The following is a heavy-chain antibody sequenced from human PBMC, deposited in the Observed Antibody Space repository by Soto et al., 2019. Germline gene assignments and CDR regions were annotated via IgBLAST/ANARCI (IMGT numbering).Heavy chain of an antibody. J-gene: IGHJ4*02. Sequence: PGGSLRLSCAASGFTFSSYAMSWVRQAPGKGLEWVSAISGSGGSTYYADSVKGRFTISRDNSKNTLYLQMNSLRAEDTAVYYCAKDPDWGQQLPYYFDYWGQGTLVTVSS. CDR3: AKDPDWGQQLPYYFDY. CDR2: ISGSGGST. CDR1: GFTFSSYA. V-gene: IGHV3-23*01. D-gene: IGHD6-13*01.